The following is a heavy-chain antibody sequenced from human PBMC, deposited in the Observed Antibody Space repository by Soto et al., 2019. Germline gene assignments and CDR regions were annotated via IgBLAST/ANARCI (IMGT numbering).Heavy chain of an antibody. CDR3: ASFYYDFWSGNDYYFDY. J-gene: IGHJ4*02. CDR1: GCSIRSYY. V-gene: IGHV4-59*01. D-gene: IGHD3-3*01. CDR2: IYYSGST. Sequence: ETLSLTCTVSGCSIRSYYWIWIRQPPGQGLEWIGYIYYSGSTNYNPSLKSRVTISVDTSKNQFSLKLSSVTAADTAVYYCASFYYDFWSGNDYYFDYWGQGTLVTV.